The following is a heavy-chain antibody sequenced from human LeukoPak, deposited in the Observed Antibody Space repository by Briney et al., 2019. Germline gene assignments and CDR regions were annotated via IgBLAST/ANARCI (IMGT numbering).Heavy chain of an antibody. J-gene: IGHJ4*02. D-gene: IGHD3-22*01. CDR1: GYTFTSYD. CDR3: ASLDYYDSSGGSDY. CDR2: IIPIFGTA. V-gene: IGHV1-69*06. Sequence: ASVKVSCKASGYTFTSYDITWVRQAPGQGLEWMGGIIPIFGTANYAQKFQGRVAITADKSTSTAYMELSSLRSEDTAVYYCASLDYYDSSGGSDYWGQGTLVTVSS.